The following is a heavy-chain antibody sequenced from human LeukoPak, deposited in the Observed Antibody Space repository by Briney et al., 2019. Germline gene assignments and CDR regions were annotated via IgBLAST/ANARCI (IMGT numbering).Heavy chain of an antibody. CDR3: AKDQFPRRVFRQLLCCHAFDI. CDR1: GFTFSSYW. V-gene: IGHV3-7*03. D-gene: IGHD2-2*01. CDR2: IKQDGSEK. Sequence: PGGSLRLSCAASGFTFSSYWMSWVRQAPGKGLEWVANIKQDGSEKYYVDSVKGRFTISRDNAKNSLYLQMNSLRAEDTAVYYCAKDQFPRRVFRQLLCCHAFDIWGQGTMVTVSS. J-gene: IGHJ3*02.